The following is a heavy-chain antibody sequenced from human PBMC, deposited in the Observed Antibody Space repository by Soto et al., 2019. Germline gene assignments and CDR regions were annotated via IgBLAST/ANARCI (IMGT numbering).Heavy chain of an antibody. Sequence: QVQLVQSGAEVKKPGSSVKVSCKASGGTFSSYAISWVRQAPGQGLEWMGGIIPIFGTANYAQKFQGRVTITADKSTGTAYMELSSLRSEDTAVYYCARVPPRGVGAITDYGMDVWGQGTTVTVSS. CDR3: ARVPPRGVGAITDYGMDV. V-gene: IGHV1-69*06. CDR2: IIPIFGTA. J-gene: IGHJ6*02. CDR1: GGTFSSYA. D-gene: IGHD1-26*01.